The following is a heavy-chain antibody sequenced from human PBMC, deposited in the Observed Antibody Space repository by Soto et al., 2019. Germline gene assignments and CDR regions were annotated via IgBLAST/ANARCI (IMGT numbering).Heavy chain of an antibody. V-gene: IGHV1-69*01. J-gene: IGHJ4*02. CDR2: TIPVSGTT. Sequence: QVQLVQSGAEVRKPGSSVKVSCHSSGDSFNDYPVTWVRQAPGQGLEWMGGTIPVSGTTNYAQEFQGRVTITADVSTSTVYMELSSLKYEDTALYYCANSYGVSWYGDFWGQGTLVTVSS. CDR1: GDSFNDYP. CDR3: ANSYGVSWYGDF. D-gene: IGHD6-13*01.